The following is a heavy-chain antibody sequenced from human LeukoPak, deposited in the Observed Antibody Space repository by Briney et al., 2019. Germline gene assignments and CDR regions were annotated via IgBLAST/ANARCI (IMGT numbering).Heavy chain of an antibody. V-gene: IGHV3-23*01. J-gene: IGHJ4*02. CDR2: ISGSGGST. CDR3: AKDRPDIVVVVAATGASDFDY. Sequence: GGSLRLSCVASGFTFSSYAMSWVRQAPGKGLEWVSAISGSGGSTYYADSVKGRFTISRDNSKNTLYLQMNSLRADDTAVYYCAKDRPDIVVVVAATGASDFDYWGQGTLVTVSS. CDR1: GFTFSSYA. D-gene: IGHD2-15*01.